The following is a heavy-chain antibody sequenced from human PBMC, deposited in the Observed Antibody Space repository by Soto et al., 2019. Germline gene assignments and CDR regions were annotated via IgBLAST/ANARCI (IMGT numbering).Heavy chain of an antibody. CDR3: AGGVAQWLVSQNFDY. CDR2: ISSSSSTI. Sequence: PVGSLRLSCAASGFTFSSYSMNWVRQAPGKGLEWVSYISSSSSTIYYADSVKGRSTISSTNAKNLLYLQMYIMSAEETAVYYCAGGVAQWLVSQNFDYWGQGTLVTVSS. D-gene: IGHD6-19*01. V-gene: IGHV3-48*01. CDR1: GFTFSSYS. J-gene: IGHJ4*02.